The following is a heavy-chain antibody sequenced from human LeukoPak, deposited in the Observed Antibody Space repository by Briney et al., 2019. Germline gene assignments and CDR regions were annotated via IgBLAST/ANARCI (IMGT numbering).Heavy chain of an antibody. CDR3: ARPASGGYDFHFDY. CDR1: GGSISSSSYY. CDR2: IYYSGST. V-gene: IGHV4-39*01. J-gene: IGHJ4*02. Sequence: SETLSLTCTVSGGSISSSSYYWGWIRQPPGKGLEWIGSIYYSGSTYYNPSLKSRVTISVDTSKNQFSLKLSSVTAADTAVYYCARPASGGYDFHFDYWGQGTLVTVSS. D-gene: IGHD5-12*01.